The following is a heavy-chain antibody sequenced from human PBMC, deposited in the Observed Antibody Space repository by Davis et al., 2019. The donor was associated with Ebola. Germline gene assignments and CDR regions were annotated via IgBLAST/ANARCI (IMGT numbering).Heavy chain of an antibody. V-gene: IGHV3-33*06. CDR3: AKDGDYSSYYLYHGLDV. J-gene: IGHJ6*02. D-gene: IGHD4-11*01. Sequence: SVKGRFTISRDNSKNTLYLQMNSLRAEDTALYYCAKDGDYSSYYLYHGLDVWGQGTTVTVSS.